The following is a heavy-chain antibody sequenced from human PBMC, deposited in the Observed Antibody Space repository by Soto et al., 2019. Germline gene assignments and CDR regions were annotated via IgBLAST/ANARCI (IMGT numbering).Heavy chain of an antibody. CDR1: GGSFSGYY. CDR3: ARRRSSGWANYRSIVDY. CDR2: INHSGST. V-gene: IGHV4-34*01. D-gene: IGHD6-19*01. Sequence: SETLSLTCAVYGGSFSGYYWSWIRQPPGKGLEWIGEINHSGSTNYNPSLKSRVTISVDTSKNQFSLKLSSVTAADTAVYYCARRRSSGWANYRSIVDYWGQGTLVTVSS. J-gene: IGHJ4*02.